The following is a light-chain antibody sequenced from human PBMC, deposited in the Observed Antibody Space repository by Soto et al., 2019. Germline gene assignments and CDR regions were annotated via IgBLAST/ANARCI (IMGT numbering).Light chain of an antibody. CDR3: GSYTSSTTLYV. CDR1: SSDVGDYDY. CDR2: EVS. V-gene: IGLV2-14*01. J-gene: IGLJ1*01. Sequence: QSALTQPASVSGSPGQSITISCTGTSSDVGDYDYVSWYQQYPGKAPKLIIYEVSNRPSGVSNRFSGSKSGNTASLTISGLQAEDEADYYCGSYTSSTTLYVFGTGTKLTVL.